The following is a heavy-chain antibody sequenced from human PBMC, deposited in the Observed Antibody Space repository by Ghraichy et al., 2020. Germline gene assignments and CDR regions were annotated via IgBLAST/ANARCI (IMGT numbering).Heavy chain of an antibody. J-gene: IGHJ4*02. D-gene: IGHD2-2*01. V-gene: IGHV4-34*01. CDR1: GGSFSGYY. Sequence: SETLSLTCAVYGGSFSGYYWSWIRQPPGKGLEWIGEINHSGSTNYNPSLKSRVTISVDTSKNQFSLKLSSVTAADTAVYYCAIERRSTSFDYWGQGTLVTVSS. CDR2: INHSGST. CDR3: AIERRSTSFDY.